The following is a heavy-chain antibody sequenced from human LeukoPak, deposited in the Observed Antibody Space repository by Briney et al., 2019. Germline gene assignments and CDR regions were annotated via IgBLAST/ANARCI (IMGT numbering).Heavy chain of an antibody. CDR2: TSAYNGNT. V-gene: IGHV1-18*04. CDR1: GYTFTGYY. D-gene: IGHD3-22*01. Sequence: GASVKVSCKASGYTFTGYYMHWVRQAPGQGLEWMGWTSAYNGNTNYAQKLQGRVTMTTDTSTSTAYMGLRSLRSDDTAVYYCARDRVNYDSSGMDVWGQGTTVTVSS. CDR3: ARDRVNYDSSGMDV. J-gene: IGHJ6*02.